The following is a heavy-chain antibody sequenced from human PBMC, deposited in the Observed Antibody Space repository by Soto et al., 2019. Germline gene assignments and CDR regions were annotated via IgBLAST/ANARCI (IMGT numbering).Heavy chain of an antibody. CDR3: ARGPSGDKVDY. CDR1: GASISNGYYS. Sequence: QVQLQEPGPRLVEPSHTLSLTCTVSGASISNGYYSWSWIRQSPGTGLEWIGHIHSGGTTYSNPSLKSRLTISVDMSKNQFSLKLSSLTAADTAVYYCARGPSGDKVDYWGQGTLVIVSS. CDR2: IHSGGTT. D-gene: IGHD1-26*01. V-gene: IGHV4-30-4*01. J-gene: IGHJ4*02.